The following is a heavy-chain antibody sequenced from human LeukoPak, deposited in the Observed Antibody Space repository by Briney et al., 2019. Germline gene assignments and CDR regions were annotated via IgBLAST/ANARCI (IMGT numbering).Heavy chain of an antibody. D-gene: IGHD3-22*01. V-gene: IGHV4-34*01. CDR1: GGSFSGYY. J-gene: IGHJ4*02. Sequence: KSSETLSLTCAVYGGSFSGYYWSWIRQPPGKGLEWIGEINHSGSTNYNPSLKSRVTISVDTSKNQFSLKLSSVTAADTAVYYCARGYDLFDYWGPGTLVTVSS. CDR3: ARGYDLFDY. CDR2: INHSGST.